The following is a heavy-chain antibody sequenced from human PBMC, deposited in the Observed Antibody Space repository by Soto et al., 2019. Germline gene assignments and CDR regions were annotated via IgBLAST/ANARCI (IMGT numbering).Heavy chain of an antibody. V-gene: IGHV4-59*01. CDR1: GGSISSYY. Sequence: SETLSLTCTVSGGSISSYYWSWIRQPPGKGLEWIGYIYYSGSTNYNPSLKSRVTISVDTSKNQFSLKLSSVTAADTAVYYCAREGRDGRIDYWGQGTLVTVSS. CDR2: IYYSGST. CDR3: AREGRDGRIDY. J-gene: IGHJ4*02. D-gene: IGHD2-15*01.